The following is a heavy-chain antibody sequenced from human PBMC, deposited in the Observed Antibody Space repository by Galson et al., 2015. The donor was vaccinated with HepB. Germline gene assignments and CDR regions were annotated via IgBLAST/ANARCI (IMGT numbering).Heavy chain of an antibody. D-gene: IGHD3-10*01. CDR3: VKSAYGSGSYYRFDY. J-gene: IGHJ4*02. CDR1: GFTFSRYA. CDR2: ISSNGGST. Sequence: SLRLSCAASGFTFSRYAMHWVRQAPGKGLEYVSAISSNGGSTYYADSVKGRFTISRDNSKNTLYLQMSSLRAEDTAVYYCVKSAYGSGSYYRFDYWGQGTLVTVSS. V-gene: IGHV3-64D*09.